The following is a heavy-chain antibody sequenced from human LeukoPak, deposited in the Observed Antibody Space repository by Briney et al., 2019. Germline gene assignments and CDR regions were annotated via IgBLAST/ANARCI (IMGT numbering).Heavy chain of an antibody. Sequence: SQTLSLTCAISGDSVSSNSATWNWIRQSPSRGLEWLGRTYYRSKWYRDFALSVRSRMTINPDSSKNQFSLHLSSLTPDGTAIYYCARGAEAALFGVWFYDYWGQGTLVAVSS. CDR1: GDSVSSNSAT. CDR2: TYYRSKWYR. V-gene: IGHV6-1*01. J-gene: IGHJ4*02. D-gene: IGHD3-16*01. CDR3: ARGAEAALFGVWFYDY.